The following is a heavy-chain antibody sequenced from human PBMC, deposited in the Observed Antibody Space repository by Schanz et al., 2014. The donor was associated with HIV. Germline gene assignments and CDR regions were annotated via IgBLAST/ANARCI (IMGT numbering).Heavy chain of an antibody. J-gene: IGHJ6*02. Sequence: QVQLVQSGAEVKKPGSSVKVSCKASGGTFSIYAISWVRQAPGQGLEWMGGMIPSFRLRTYAQKFQGRVTIAADESASTAYMELNSLRSDDTAVYYCAKSPIFGDVIFYGMDVWGQGTTVTVSS. CDR3: AKSPIFGDVIFYGMDV. CDR2: MIPSFRLR. V-gene: IGHV1-69*01. D-gene: IGHD3-3*02. CDR1: GGTFSIYA.